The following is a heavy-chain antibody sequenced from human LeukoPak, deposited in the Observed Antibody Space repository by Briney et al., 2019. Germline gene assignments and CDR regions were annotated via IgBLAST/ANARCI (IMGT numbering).Heavy chain of an antibody. J-gene: IGHJ4*02. CDR1: GGSISSSSYY. D-gene: IGHD2-2*01. Sequence: SETLSLTCTVSGGSISSSSYYWGWIRQPPGKGLEWIGSIYYSGSTYYNPSLKSRVTISVDPSKNQFSLKLSSVTAADTAVYYCVGEGICSSTRCYGHWGQGTLVTVSS. V-gene: IGHV4-39*07. CDR2: IYYSGST. CDR3: VGEGICSSTRCYGH.